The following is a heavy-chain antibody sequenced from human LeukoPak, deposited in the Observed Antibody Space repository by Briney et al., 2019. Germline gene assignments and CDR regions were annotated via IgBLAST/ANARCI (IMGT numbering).Heavy chain of an antibody. CDR2: ISAGNGNT. V-gene: IGHV1-3*01. CDR3: ARDSGSGSNDY. D-gene: IGHD1-26*01. Sequence: ASVKVSCKASGYTFASYAIHWVRQAPGQRLEWMGWISAGNGNTKYSQNFQGRVTFISNTSATTAFMELSSLRSEDAAVYYCARDSGSGSNDYWGQGTLVTVSS. CDR1: GYTFASYA. J-gene: IGHJ4*02.